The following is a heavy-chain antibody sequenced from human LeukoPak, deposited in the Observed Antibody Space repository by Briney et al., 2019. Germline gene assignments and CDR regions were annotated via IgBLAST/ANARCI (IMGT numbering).Heavy chain of an antibody. J-gene: IGHJ3*02. Sequence: SETLSLTCTVSGGSISSYYWSWIRQPPGKGLEWIGYIYYSGSTNYNPSLKSRVTFSVDTSKNQFSLKLSSVTAADTAVYYCARWGETSALRVHAFDIWGQGTMVTVSS. D-gene: IGHD3-10*01. CDR3: ARWGETSALRVHAFDI. CDR1: GGSISSYY. CDR2: IYYSGST. V-gene: IGHV4-59*01.